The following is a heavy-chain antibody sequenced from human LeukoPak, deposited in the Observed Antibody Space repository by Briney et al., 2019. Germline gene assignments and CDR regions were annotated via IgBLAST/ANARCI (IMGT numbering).Heavy chain of an antibody. CDR2: ISAYNGNT. D-gene: IGHD6-19*01. V-gene: IGHV1-18*01. CDR3: ASYGAVAGRRSYYFDY. J-gene: IGHJ4*02. Sequence: GASVKASCKASGYTFTSYGISWVRQAPGQGLERMGWISAYNGNTNYAQKLQGRVTMTTDTSTSTAYMELRSLRSDDTAVYYCASYGAVAGRRSYYFDYWGQGTLVTVSS. CDR1: GYTFTSYG.